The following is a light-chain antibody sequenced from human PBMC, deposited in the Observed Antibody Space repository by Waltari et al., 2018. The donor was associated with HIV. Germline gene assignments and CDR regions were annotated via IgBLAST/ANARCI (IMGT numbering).Light chain of an antibody. CDR2: ATS. J-gene: IGKJ1*01. CDR1: QPVSSW. CDR3: QQANSFPWT. V-gene: IGKV1-12*01. Sequence: DIQMTQSPSSVSASVGDRVTITCRASQPVSSWLTWYQQKPGKSPDLLIYATSIVQSGVPSRFSGSGSGTNFTLTITSLQPEDFASYYCQQANSFPWTFGQGTKVEIK.